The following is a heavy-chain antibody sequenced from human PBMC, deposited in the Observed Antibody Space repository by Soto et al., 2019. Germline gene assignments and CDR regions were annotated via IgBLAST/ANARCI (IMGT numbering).Heavy chain of an antibody. CDR2: IYYSGST. D-gene: IGHD4-17*01. Sequence: SETLSLTCSVSGGSISSSSYYRGRIRQPPGKGLEWIGSIYYSGSTYYNPSLKSRVTISVDTSKNQFSLKLSSVTAADTAVYYCASSIDDYETFDYWGQGTLVTVSS. CDR1: GGSISSSSYY. V-gene: IGHV4-39*01. J-gene: IGHJ4*02. CDR3: ASSIDDYETFDY.